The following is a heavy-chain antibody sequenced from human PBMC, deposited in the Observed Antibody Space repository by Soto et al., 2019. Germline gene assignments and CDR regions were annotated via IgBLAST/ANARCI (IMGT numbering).Heavy chain of an antibody. Sequence: DVQLVESGGGLVQPGRSLRPSCAASGFTFDDYARHCVRQAPGKRLEWVSAIRWNSGSIGYEDSVKGRFTISRDTAKNCLNLQMDCLRTEDPAWEYCAKDTSRRGSYYGVLNGYYMWVAVFVSWGQGTLVTVSS. CDR2: IRWNSGSI. V-gene: IGHV3-9*01. J-gene: IGHJ4*02. CDR3: AKDTSRRGSYYGVLNGYYMWVAVFVS. CDR1: GFTFDDYA. D-gene: IGHD3-9*01.